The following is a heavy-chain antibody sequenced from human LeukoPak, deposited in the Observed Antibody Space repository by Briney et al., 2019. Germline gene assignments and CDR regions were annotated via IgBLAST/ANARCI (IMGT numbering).Heavy chain of an antibody. CDR3: ARSSGYYYMAAFDI. CDR1: GGSISNYY. CDR2: IHHSGST. J-gene: IGHJ3*02. D-gene: IGHD3-22*01. V-gene: IGHV4-59*01. Sequence: SETLSLTCTVSGGSISNYYWTWIRQPPGKGLEWIAEIHHSGSTNYNPSLKSRVTISVDTSKNQFSLKLSSVTAADTAVYYCARSSGYYYMAAFDIWGQGTMVTVSS.